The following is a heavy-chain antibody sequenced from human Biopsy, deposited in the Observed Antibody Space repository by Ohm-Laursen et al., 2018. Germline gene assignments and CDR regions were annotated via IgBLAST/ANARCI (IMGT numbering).Heavy chain of an antibody. Sequence: PSQTLSLTCTVSGGSIGSGGSYWSWIRQRPGKGLEWIGYIFNSANTYYNPSLKNLITISGDTSKNQFSLKLNSVTAADTAVYYCARGDYFDSNGYFWFDPWGQGTLVTVSS. J-gene: IGHJ5*02. CDR1: GGSIGSGGSY. CDR2: IFNSANT. CDR3: ARGDYFDSNGYFWFDP. D-gene: IGHD3-22*01. V-gene: IGHV4-31*01.